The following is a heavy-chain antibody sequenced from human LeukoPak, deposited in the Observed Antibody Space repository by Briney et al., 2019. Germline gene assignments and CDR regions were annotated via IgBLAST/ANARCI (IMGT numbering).Heavy chain of an antibody. J-gene: IGHJ3*02. CDR2: ISSSSSYI. Sequence: GGSLRLSCAASGFTLSSYAMSWVRQAPGKGLEWVSSISSSSSYIYYADSVKGRFTISRDNAKKSLYLQMNSLRAEDTAVYYCARGTYIVGLPDAFDIWGQGTMVTVSS. CDR3: ARGTYIVGLPDAFDI. D-gene: IGHD1-26*01. CDR1: GFTLSSYA. V-gene: IGHV3-21*01.